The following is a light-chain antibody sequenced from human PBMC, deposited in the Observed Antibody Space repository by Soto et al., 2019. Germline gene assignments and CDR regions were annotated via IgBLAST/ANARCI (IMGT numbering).Light chain of an antibody. CDR3: QQYNNWPPLFT. Sequence: EIVMTQSPATLSVSPGERATLSCRAGQSVSSNLAWYQQKPGQAPRLLLYGISIRATGIPARFSGSGSGTEFTLTISSLQSEDFAVYYCQQYNNWPPLFTFGPGTKVDIK. CDR1: QSVSSN. J-gene: IGKJ3*01. V-gene: IGKV3D-15*01. CDR2: GIS.